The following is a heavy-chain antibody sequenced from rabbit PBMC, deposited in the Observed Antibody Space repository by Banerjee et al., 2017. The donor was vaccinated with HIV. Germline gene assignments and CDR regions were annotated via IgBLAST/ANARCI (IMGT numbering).Heavy chain of an antibody. CDR1: GFSLSSGYD. D-gene: IGHD6-1*01. J-gene: IGHJ2*01. CDR2: IDVGSSGST. Sequence: QSLEESGGDLVQPGASLTLTCTASGFSLSSGYDMCWVRQAPGKGLEWIACIDVGSSGSTNYASWAKGRFTISKASSTTVTLQMTSLTAADTATYFCARKDYTFGVAGYAYLTPNAFDPWGPGTLVTVS. V-gene: IGHV1S40*01. CDR3: ARKDYTFGVAGYAYLTPNAFDP.